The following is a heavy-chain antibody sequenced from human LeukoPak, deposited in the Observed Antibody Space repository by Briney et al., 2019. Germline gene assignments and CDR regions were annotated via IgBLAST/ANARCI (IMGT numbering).Heavy chain of an antibody. V-gene: IGHV3-23*01. Sequence: GGSLRLSCAASGFTSSSYAMSWVRQAPGKGLEWVSAISGSGGSTYYADSVKGRFTISRDNSKNTLYLQMNSLRAEDTAVYYCAKDMDEDDFWSGSPQPDYWGQGTLVTVSS. CDR2: ISGSGGST. CDR1: GFTSSSYA. J-gene: IGHJ4*02. CDR3: AKDMDEDDFWSGSPQPDY. D-gene: IGHD3-3*01.